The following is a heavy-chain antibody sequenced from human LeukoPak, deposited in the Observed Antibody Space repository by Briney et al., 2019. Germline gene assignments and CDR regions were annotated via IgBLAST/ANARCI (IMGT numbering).Heavy chain of an antibody. CDR2: IYYSGST. CDR3: AREGDSSGFY. CDR1: GGSISSSSYY. V-gene: IGHV4-39*07. D-gene: IGHD3-22*01. J-gene: IGHJ4*02. Sequence: SETLSLTCTVSGGSISSSSYYWGWIRQPPGKGLEWIGSIYYSGSTYYNPSLKSRVTISVDTSKNQFSLKLSSVTAADTAVYYCAREGDSSGFYWGQGTLVTVSS.